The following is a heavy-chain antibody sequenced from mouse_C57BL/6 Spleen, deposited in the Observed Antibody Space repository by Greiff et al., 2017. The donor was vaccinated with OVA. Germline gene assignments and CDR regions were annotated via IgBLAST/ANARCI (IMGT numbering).Heavy chain of an antibody. J-gene: IGHJ2*01. CDR3: ARRGLLLYYFDY. CDR1: GYTFTSYW. Sequence: QVQLKQPGAELVMPGASVKLSCKASGYTFTSYWMHWVKQRPGQGLEWIGEIDPSDSYTNYNQKFKGKSTLTVDKSSSTAYMQLSSLTSEDSAVYYCARRGLLLYYFDYWGQGTTLTVSS. D-gene: IGHD1-1*01. V-gene: IGHV1-69*01. CDR2: IDPSDSYT.